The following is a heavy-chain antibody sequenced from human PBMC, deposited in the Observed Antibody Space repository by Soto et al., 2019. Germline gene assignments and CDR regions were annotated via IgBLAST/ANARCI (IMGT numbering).Heavy chain of an antibody. D-gene: IGHD3-3*01. Sequence: ASVKVSCKASGGTFSSYAISWVRQAPGQGLEWMGIINPSGGSTSYAQKFQGRVTMTRDTSTSTVYMELSSLRSEDTAVYYCARDYDFWSGLLMDVWRQGTTVTVSS. CDR3: ARDYDFWSGLLMDV. V-gene: IGHV1-46*01. CDR2: INPSGGST. CDR1: GGTFSSYA. J-gene: IGHJ6*02.